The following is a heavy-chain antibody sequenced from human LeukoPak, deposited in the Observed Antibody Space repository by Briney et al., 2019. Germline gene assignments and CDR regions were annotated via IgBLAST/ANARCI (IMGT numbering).Heavy chain of an antibody. Sequence: PGGSLRLSCAASGFTFSSYSMNWVRQAPGKGLEWVSYISSSSITIYYADSVKGRFTISRDNAKNSLYLQMNSLRVEDTAVYYCARDLELDGDWGQGTLVTVSS. CDR3: ARDLELDGD. V-gene: IGHV3-48*01. J-gene: IGHJ4*02. CDR2: ISSSSITI. D-gene: IGHD2-2*03. CDR1: GFTFSSYS.